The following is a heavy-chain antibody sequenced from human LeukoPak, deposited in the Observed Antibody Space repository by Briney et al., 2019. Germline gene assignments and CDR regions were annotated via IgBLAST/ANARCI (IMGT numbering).Heavy chain of an antibody. J-gene: IGHJ6*03. V-gene: IGHV3-74*01. CDR3: IRALIVATSPYMDV. D-gene: IGHD5-12*01. Sequence: GGSLRLSCAASGFTFSSYWMHWVRQAPGKGPVWVSRVNSDGTGTTYADSVEGRFTISRDNAKNTVYLQMNSLRAEDTAIHYCIRALIVATSPYMDVWGKGTTVTVSS. CDR1: GFTFSSYW. CDR2: VNSDGTGT.